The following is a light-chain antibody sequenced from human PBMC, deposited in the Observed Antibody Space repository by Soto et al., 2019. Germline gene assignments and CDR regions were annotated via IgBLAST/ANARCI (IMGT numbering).Light chain of an antibody. Sequence: EVVLTQSPGTLSLSPGERATLSCRTSQTVSSSFLAWYQQKPGQAPRLLMFDASNRATDIPDRFSGSESATDFTLTIGRLEPEDFAVYYCQQFGSLGTFGQGTKVEIK. CDR3: QQFGSLGT. CDR2: DAS. CDR1: QTVSSSF. V-gene: IGKV3-20*01. J-gene: IGKJ1*01.